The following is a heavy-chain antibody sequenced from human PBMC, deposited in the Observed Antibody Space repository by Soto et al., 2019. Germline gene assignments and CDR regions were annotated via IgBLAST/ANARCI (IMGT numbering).Heavy chain of an antibody. CDR2: INAGNGNT. CDR1: GYTFTNYA. CDR3: ASEAIAAAAVSGMDV. Sequence: QVQLVQSGAEEKKPGASVKVSCKASGYTFTNYAMHWVRQAPGQRLEWMGWINAGNGNTKYSQKFQGRVTITRDTSASTAYMELSSLRSEDTAVYYCASEAIAAAAVSGMDVWGQGTTVTVSS. V-gene: IGHV1-3*05. D-gene: IGHD6-13*01. J-gene: IGHJ6*02.